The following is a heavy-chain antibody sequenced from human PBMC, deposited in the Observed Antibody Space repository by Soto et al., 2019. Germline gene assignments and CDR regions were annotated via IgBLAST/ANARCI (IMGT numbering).Heavy chain of an antibody. D-gene: IGHD3-10*01. CDR2: IYHSGST. Sequence: PSETLSLTCNVSVGSISSGGYSWSWIRQPPGKGLEWIGYIYHSGSTYYNPSLKSRVTISADRSKNQFSLKLSSVTAADTAVYYCARVWFGESSWFDPWGQGTLVTVSS. V-gene: IGHV4-30-2*01. CDR1: VGSISSGGYS. CDR3: ARVWFGESSWFDP. J-gene: IGHJ5*02.